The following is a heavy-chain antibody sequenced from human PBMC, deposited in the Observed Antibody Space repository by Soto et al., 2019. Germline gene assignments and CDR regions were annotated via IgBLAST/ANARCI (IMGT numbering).Heavy chain of an antibody. CDR1: GDLFNNYA. CDR2: ISPLFSTT. V-gene: IGHV1-69*01. CDR3: AASSSGAAAGYFKF. J-gene: IGHJ4*02. Sequence: QVQLVQSGAEVKEPGSSVKVSCKATGDLFNNYAFNWVRQAPGQGLEWMGRISPLFSTTNYAQKFQGRVTIGGHELTIIVSMEVSKWESEETAMYYSAASSSGAAAGYFKFWGQGPLVTVPP. D-gene: IGHD6-13*01.